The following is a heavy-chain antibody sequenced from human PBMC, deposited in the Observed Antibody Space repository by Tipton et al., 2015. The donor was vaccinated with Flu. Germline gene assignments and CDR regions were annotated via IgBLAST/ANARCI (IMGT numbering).Heavy chain of an antibody. D-gene: IGHD6-19*01. CDR1: GYTFTGYF. V-gene: IGHV1-2*04. CDR2: INSYSGGT. J-gene: IGHJ4*01. CDR3: ARDLTKQRGWQDY. Sequence: QVQLVQSGAEVRKPGASVKVSCKASGYTFTGYFIHWVRQAPGQGLEWMGRINSYSGGTNYAQKFQGWVSMTRDTSISTAYLELSRLSSDDTAVYYCARDLTKQRGWQDYWGQGTLVTVSS.